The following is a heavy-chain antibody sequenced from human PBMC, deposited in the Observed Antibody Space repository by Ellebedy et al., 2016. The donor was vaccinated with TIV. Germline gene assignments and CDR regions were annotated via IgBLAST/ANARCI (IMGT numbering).Heavy chain of an antibody. CDR2: ISGGGDRA. D-gene: IGHD6-19*01. J-gene: IGHJ2*01. Sequence: GESLKISCAASGFTFSSYAMTWVRQAPGKGLEWVSGISGGGDRAYYADSVKGRFTISRDNSKNTLDLQMNSLRAEDTAIYYCAKIAVSGLWYFDLWGRGILVTVSS. CDR1: GFTFSSYA. CDR3: AKIAVSGLWYFDL. V-gene: IGHV3-23*01.